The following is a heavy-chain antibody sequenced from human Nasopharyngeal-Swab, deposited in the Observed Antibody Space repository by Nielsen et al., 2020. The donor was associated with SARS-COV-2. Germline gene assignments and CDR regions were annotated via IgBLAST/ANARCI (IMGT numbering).Heavy chain of an antibody. CDR1: GYTFTSYA. V-gene: IGHV1-18*01. J-gene: IGHJ5*02. CDR3: ASSLGYCSSTSCPRGWCDT. D-gene: IGHD2-2*01. CDR2: ISAYNGNT. Sequence: ASVKVSCKASGYTFTSYAISWVRQAPGQGLEWMGWISAYNGNTNYAQKLQGRVTMTTDTSTSTAYMELRSLRSDDTAVYYCASSLGYCSSTSCPRGWCDTGGQGTLVTGAS.